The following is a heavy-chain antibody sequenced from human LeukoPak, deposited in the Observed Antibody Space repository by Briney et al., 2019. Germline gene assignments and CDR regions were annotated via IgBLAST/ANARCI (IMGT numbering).Heavy chain of an antibody. CDR3: ARDIRGSGSYGWFDP. V-gene: IGHV3-23*01. J-gene: IGHJ5*02. D-gene: IGHD3-10*01. CDR1: GFTFSSYA. CDR2: ISDSGGTT. Sequence: GESLRLSCVASGFTFSSYAMSWVRQAPGKGLEWVAAISDSGGTTYYVDSVRGRFTISRDNSKNTLYLQMNSLRAEDTAIYSCARDIRGSGSYGWFDPWGQGTLVTVSS.